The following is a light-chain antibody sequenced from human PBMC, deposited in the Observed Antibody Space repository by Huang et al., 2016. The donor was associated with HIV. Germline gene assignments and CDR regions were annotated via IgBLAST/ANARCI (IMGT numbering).Light chain of an antibody. CDR1: QTISTF. CDR2: AAS. CDR3: QQGYSTPYT. V-gene: IGKV1-39*01. Sequence: DIQMTQSPSSLSASVGDRVTLTCRASQTISTFLNWYQQKPGKAPKLLIYAASSLQSGVPSKFSGSGSGTDFTLTISRLQPEDFATYYCQQGYSTPYTFGQGTKLEIK. J-gene: IGKJ2*01.